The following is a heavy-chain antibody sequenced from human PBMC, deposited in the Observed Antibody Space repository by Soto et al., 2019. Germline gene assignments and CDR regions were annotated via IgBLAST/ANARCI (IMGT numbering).Heavy chain of an antibody. CDR3: AIVRSSWYFYYGLDV. V-gene: IGHV3-23*01. CDR2: LNGGGGST. D-gene: IGHD6-13*01. J-gene: IGHJ6*02. Sequence: GGSLRLSCAASGFTSSTYAMSWVRQAPGKGLEWVSALNGGGGSTDYADAVKGRFTISRDNSKNTLYLQMNSLRAEDTAVYYCAIVRSSWYFYYGLDVWGQGATVPVSS. CDR1: GFTSSTYA.